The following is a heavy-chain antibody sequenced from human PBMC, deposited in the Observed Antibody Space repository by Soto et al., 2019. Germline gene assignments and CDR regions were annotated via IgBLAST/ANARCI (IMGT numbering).Heavy chain of an antibody. D-gene: IGHD3-10*01. J-gene: IGHJ4*02. CDR2: ISSSSSTI. CDR3: ARSGADGRYAFDY. V-gene: IGHV3-48*02. Sequence: PGGSLRLSCAASGFTFSSYSMNWVRQAPGKGLEWVSYISSSSSTIYYTDSVKGRFTISRDNANNSLYLQMSSLRDDDTAVYYCARSGADGRYAFDYWGQGTLVTVSS. CDR1: GFTFSSYS.